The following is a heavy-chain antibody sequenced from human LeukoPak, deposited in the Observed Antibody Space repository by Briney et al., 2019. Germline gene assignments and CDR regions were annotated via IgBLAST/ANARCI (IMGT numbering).Heavy chain of an antibody. D-gene: IGHD3-16*01. J-gene: IGHJ4*02. V-gene: IGHV1-8*01. CDR1: GYTFTSYD. CDR2: MNPNSGNT. CDR3: ARGVRRLRLGELHY. Sequence: ASVKVSCKASGYTFTSYDINWVRQATGQGLEWMGWMNPNSGNTGYAQKFQGRVTMTRNTSISTAYMELSSLRSEDTAVYYCARGVRRLRLGELHYWGQGTLSPSPQ.